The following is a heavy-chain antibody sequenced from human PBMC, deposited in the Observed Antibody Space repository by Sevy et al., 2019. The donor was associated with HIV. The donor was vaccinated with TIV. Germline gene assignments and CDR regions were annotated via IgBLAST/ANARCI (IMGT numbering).Heavy chain of an antibody. CDR2: IYYSGGT. J-gene: IGHJ4*02. D-gene: IGHD6-19*01. V-gene: IGHV4-39*01. CDR3: ARQFRGIAVAYDY. CDR1: GGSISSSSYY. Sequence: SETLSLTCTVSGGSISSSSYYWGWIRQPPGKGLEWIGSIYYSGGTYYNPSLKSRVTISVDTSKNQFSLKLSSVTAADTAVYYCARQFRGIAVAYDYWGQGTLVTVSS.